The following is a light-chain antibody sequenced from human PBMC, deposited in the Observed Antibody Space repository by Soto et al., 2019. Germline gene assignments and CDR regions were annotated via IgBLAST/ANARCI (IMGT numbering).Light chain of an antibody. CDR3: QSFDSNSVI. CDR2: KND. V-gene: IGLV6-57*04. CDR1: SGSIASNH. Sequence: NFMLTQSHSVSESPGKTVTISCTRSSGSIASNHVQWYQQRPGSAPTTVIYKNDQRPSGVPDRFSGSIDSSSNSASLTISELKTEDEADYYCQSFDSNSVIFGGGTKVTVL. J-gene: IGLJ2*01.